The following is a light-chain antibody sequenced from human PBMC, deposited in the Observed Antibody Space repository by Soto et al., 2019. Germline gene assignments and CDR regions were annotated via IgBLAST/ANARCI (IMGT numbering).Light chain of an antibody. V-gene: IGLV1-44*01. CDR2: SNN. Sequence: QSVLTQPPSASGTPGQRVTISCSGSSSNIGSNTVNWYQQLPGTAPKLLIYSNNQRPSGVPDRFSGSKSGTSASLAISGLQSEDEADYYCAAWDDSLWGVFGGGIKVTVL. CDR3: AAWDDSLWGV. CDR1: SSNIGSNT. J-gene: IGLJ2*01.